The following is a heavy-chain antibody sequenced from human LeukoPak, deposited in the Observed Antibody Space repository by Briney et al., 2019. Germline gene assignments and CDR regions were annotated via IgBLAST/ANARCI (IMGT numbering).Heavy chain of an antibody. CDR2: IKQDGSEK. CDR1: GFTFSSYW. CDR3: ARDRSKWEPPFCNWFDP. V-gene: IGHV3-7*01. J-gene: IGHJ5*02. Sequence: GGSLRLSCVDSGFTFSSYWMSWDRQAPGKGLEWVANIKQDGSEKYYVDSVKGRFTISRDNAKNSLYLQMNSLRAEDTAVYYCARDRSKWEPPFCNWFDPWGQGTLVTVSS. D-gene: IGHD1-26*01.